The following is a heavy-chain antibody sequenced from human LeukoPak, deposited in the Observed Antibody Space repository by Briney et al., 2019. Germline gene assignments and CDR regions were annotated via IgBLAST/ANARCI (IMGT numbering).Heavy chain of an antibody. CDR2: INWNGGYT. Sequence: GGSLRLSCAASGFAFDDYGISWVRQTPGKGLEWISGINWNGGYTGYVDSVKGLFTISRDNAKNSLYLQMNSLRAEDTALYYCARGLRYFDWLLCDYWGQGTLVTVSS. V-gene: IGHV3-20*04. CDR1: GFAFDDYG. CDR3: ARGLRYFDWLLCDY. J-gene: IGHJ4*02. D-gene: IGHD3-9*01.